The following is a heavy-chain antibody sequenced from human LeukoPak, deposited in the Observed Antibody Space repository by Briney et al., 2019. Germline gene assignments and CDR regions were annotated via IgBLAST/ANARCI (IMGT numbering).Heavy chain of an antibody. CDR3: VRGEATAVVPGCDY. J-gene: IGHJ4*02. V-gene: IGHV3-48*02. D-gene: IGHD5-18*01. CDR2: ISSGGSTI. CDR1: GFTFSDYS. Sequence: GGSLRPSCASSGFTFSDYSMNWVRQAPGKGLEWVSYISSGGSTIYYADSVRGRFTISRDNAKNSLYLQMNSLRDEDTAVYYCVRGEATAVVPGCDYWGQGILVTVSS.